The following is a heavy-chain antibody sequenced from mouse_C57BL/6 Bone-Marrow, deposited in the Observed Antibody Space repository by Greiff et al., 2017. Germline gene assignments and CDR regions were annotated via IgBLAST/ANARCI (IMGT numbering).Heavy chain of an antibody. CDR2: IYPRSGNT. Sequence: VKVVESGAELARPGASVKLSCKASGYTFTSYGISWVKQRTGQGLEWIGEIYPRSGNTYYNEKFKGKATLTADKSSSTAYMELRSLTSEDSAVYFCASYAWFAYWGQGTLVTVSA. J-gene: IGHJ3*01. CDR3: ASYAWFAY. D-gene: IGHD1-1*01. CDR1: GYTFTSYG. V-gene: IGHV1-81*01.